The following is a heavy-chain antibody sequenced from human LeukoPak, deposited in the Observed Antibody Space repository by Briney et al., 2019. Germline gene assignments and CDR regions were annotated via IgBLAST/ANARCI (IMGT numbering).Heavy chain of an antibody. D-gene: IGHD6-6*01. Sequence: ASVKVSCKASGYTFTSYDINGVRQATGQGLEWMGWMNPNSGNTGYAQKFQGRVTITRNTSISTAYMELSSLRSEDTAVYYCARVGSSSLEGDWFDPWGQGNLVTVSS. J-gene: IGHJ5*02. CDR1: GYTFTSYD. CDR2: MNPNSGNT. V-gene: IGHV1-8*03. CDR3: ARVGSSSLEGDWFDP.